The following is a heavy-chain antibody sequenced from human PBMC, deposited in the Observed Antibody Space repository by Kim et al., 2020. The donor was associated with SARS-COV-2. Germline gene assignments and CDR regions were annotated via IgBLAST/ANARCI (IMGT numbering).Heavy chain of an antibody. CDR1: GYTFSNYA. V-gene: IGHV7-4-1*02. CDR2: INTNTGNP. J-gene: IGHJ4*02. CDR3: ARGDHDFWSGSYFD. Sequence: ASVKVSCKASGYTFSNYAMNWVRQAPGQGLAWMGWINTNTGNPTYAPGFTGRFVFSLDTSVSTAYLQISSLKAEDSAIYYCARGDHDFWSGSYFDWGQGTLVTVSS. D-gene: IGHD3-3*01.